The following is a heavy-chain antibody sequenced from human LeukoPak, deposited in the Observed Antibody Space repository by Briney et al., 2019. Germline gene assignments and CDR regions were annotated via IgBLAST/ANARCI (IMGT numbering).Heavy chain of an antibody. CDR3: AKDFSVYNYDSRVLDY. J-gene: IGHJ4*02. CDR1: GFTFSNYG. Sequence: GGSLRLSCAASGFTFSNYGMHWVRQAPGKGLEWVAFIRYDGSNKYYADSVKGRFTISRDNSKNTLYLQMNRLRAEDTAVYYCAKDFSVYNYDSRVLDYWGQGTLVTVSS. V-gene: IGHV3-30*02. D-gene: IGHD3-22*01. CDR2: IRYDGSNK.